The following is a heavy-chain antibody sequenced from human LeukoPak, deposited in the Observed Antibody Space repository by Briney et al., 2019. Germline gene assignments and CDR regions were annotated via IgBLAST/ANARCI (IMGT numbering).Heavy chain of an antibody. D-gene: IGHD1-1*01. CDR1: GFTFSRYW. V-gene: IGHV3-7*04. J-gene: IGHJ5*02. CDR3: ARVQTGTTNWFDP. Sequence: GGSLRLSCAASGFTFSRYWMSWVRQAPGKGLEWVANIDQDGSGKYYVDPVKGRFTISRDNAKNSLYLQMNSLRAEDTAVYYCARVQTGTTNWFDPWGLGTLVTVSS. CDR2: IDQDGSGK.